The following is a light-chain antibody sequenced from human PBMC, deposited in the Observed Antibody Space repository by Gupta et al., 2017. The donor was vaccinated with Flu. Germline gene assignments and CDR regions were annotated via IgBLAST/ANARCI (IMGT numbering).Light chain of an antibody. V-gene: IGLV2-14*01. CDR3: GSYTTVNTWV. CDR2: EVS. CDR1: SSEVGGCHC. Sequence: QSALTQPASVSGSTVQLITISCTRTSSEVGGCHCVSWYHQHPVDSPKLILYEVSNRPSRGANCFSGSKTGNTASTTISGLQEEDDADYYCGSYTTVNTWVFGGGTKVTVL. J-gene: IGLJ3*02.